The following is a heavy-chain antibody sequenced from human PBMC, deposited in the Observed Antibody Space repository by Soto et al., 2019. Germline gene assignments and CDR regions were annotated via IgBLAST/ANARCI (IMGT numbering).Heavy chain of an antibody. CDR3: AREPATAKPEGVDF. V-gene: IGHV1-2*02. CDR2: INPDNGNT. J-gene: IGHJ4*02. Sequence: ASVKVSCKASGYTFTRYTMNWVRQAPGQRLERMGWINPDNGNTKSSPKFQGGVTMTRDTSITTAYMELSRLRSGDTAVYYCAREPATAKPEGVDFWGQGTLVTVS. CDR1: GYTFTRYT. D-gene: IGHD1-1*01.